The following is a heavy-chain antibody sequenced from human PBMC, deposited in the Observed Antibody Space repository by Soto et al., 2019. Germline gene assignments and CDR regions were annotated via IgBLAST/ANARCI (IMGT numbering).Heavy chain of an antibody. V-gene: IGHV1-69*13. J-gene: IGHJ4*02. CDR3: ARGVHYDSSGCYYFY. Sequence: SVKVSCKASGGTFSTYAIDWVRQAPGQGLEWMGGIIPLFGTAKYAQNFQGRITITADESTNTAYMELRSLRSQDTAVYYCARGVHYDSSGCYYFYWGQGTLVTVSS. CDR1: GGTFSTYA. D-gene: IGHD3-22*01. CDR2: IIPLFGTA.